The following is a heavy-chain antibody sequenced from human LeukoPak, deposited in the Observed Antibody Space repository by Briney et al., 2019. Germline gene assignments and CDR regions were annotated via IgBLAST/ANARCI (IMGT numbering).Heavy chain of an antibody. Sequence: PSGTLSLTCAVSGGSISSSNWWSWVRQPPGKGLEWIGVIYHSGSTNYNPSLKSRVTISVGKSKNQFSLKLSSVTAADTAVYYCARGTSYSGSYSPDAFDIWGQGTMVTVSS. J-gene: IGHJ3*02. CDR2: IYHSGST. CDR3: ARGTSYSGSYSPDAFDI. V-gene: IGHV4-4*02. CDR1: GGSISSSNW. D-gene: IGHD1-26*01.